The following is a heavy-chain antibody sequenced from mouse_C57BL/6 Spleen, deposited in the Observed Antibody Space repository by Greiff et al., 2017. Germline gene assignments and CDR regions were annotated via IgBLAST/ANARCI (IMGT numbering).Heavy chain of an antibody. Sequence: VQLQQPGAELVRPGTSVKLSCKASGYTFTSYWMHWVKQRPGQGLEWIGVIDPSDSYTNYNQKFKGKATLTVDTSSSTAYMQLSSLTSEDSAVYYCATVLGIYYGNYGFAYWGQGTLVTVSA. D-gene: IGHD2-1*01. V-gene: IGHV1-59*01. CDR2: IDPSDSYT. CDR1: GYTFTSYW. J-gene: IGHJ3*01. CDR3: ATVLGIYYGNYGFAY.